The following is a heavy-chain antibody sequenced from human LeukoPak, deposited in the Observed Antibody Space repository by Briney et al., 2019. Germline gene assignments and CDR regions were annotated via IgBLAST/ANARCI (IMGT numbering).Heavy chain of an antibody. CDR3: ASSLAYCGGDCWFDP. D-gene: IGHD2-21*02. Sequence: ASVKVSCKASGYTFTGYYMHWVRQAPGQGLEWMGWINPNSGGTNYEQKFQGRVTMTRDTSISTAYMELSRLRSDDTAVYYCASSLAYCGGDCWFDPWGQGTLVTVSS. CDR2: INPNSGGT. V-gene: IGHV1-2*02. CDR1: GYTFTGYY. J-gene: IGHJ5*02.